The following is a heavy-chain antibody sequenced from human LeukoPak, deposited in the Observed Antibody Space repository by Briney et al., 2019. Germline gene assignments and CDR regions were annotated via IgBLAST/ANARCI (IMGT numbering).Heavy chain of an antibody. J-gene: IGHJ4*02. CDR2: INAGNGNT. Sequence: ASVKVSCKASGYTFTSYAMHWERQAPGQRLEWMGWINAGNGNTKYSQKFQGRVTITRDTSASTAYMELSSLRSEDTAVYYCARVYAGYCSGGSCYSDYFDYWGQGTLVTVSS. V-gene: IGHV1-3*01. D-gene: IGHD2-15*01. CDR3: ARVYAGYCSGGSCYSDYFDY. CDR1: GYTFTSYA.